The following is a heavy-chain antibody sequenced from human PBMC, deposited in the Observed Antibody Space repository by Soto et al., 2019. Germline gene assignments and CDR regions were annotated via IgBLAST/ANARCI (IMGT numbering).Heavy chain of an antibody. J-gene: IGHJ4*02. CDR2: VFHTGNT. V-gene: IGHV4-4*02. CDR1: GDSISGSVW. D-gene: IGHD7-27*01. Sequence: SETLSLTCAVSGDSISGSVWCTWVRQPPGKGLEWIGEVFHTGNTNYNPSLKSRVTMSVDKSTNEFSLKVTSVTAADTAIYYCARKAWVRFDYWGQGALVTVSS. CDR3: ARKAWVRFDY.